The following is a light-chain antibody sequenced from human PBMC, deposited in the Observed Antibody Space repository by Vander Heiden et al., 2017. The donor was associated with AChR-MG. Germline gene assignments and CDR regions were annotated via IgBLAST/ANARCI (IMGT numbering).Light chain of an antibody. CDR1: QSVLYSSNNKNY. CDR2: WAS. J-gene: IGKJ5*01. Sequence: DIVRTQSPDSLAVSLGERATINCKSSQSVLYSSNNKNYLAWYQQKPGQPPKLLIYWASTRESGVPDRFSGSGSGTDFTLTISSLQAEDVAVYYCQQDDSTPQTFGQGTRLEIK. V-gene: IGKV4-1*01. CDR3: QQDDSTPQT.